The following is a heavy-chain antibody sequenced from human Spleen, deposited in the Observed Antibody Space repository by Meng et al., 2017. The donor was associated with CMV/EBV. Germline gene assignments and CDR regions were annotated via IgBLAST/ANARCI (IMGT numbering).Heavy chain of an antibody. Sequence: GESLKISCKGSGYSFTNYWIGWVRQMPGKGLEWMGIIYPGDSDTRYSPSFQGQVTISVDKSISTAYLQWSSLKASDTAMYYCVGGRGSHCSTTICSPTAFDFWGQGTKVTVSS. D-gene: IGHD2-2*01. V-gene: IGHV5-51*01. CDR3: VGGRGSHCSTTICSPTAFDF. J-gene: IGHJ3*01. CDR1: GYSFTNYW. CDR2: IYPGDSDT.